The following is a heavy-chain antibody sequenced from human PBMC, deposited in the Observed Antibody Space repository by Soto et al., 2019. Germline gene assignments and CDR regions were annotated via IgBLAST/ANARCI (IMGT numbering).Heavy chain of an antibody. Sequence: QVQLQESGPGLVKPSGTLSLTCAVSGGSISSSNWWSWVRQPPGKRLEWIGEIYHSGSTNYNPSLKSRVTISVDKSKNQFSLKLSSVTAADTAVYYCASSGYSSSQYYFDYWGQGTLVTVSS. D-gene: IGHD6-13*01. J-gene: IGHJ4*02. CDR1: GGSISSSNW. V-gene: IGHV4-4*02. CDR2: IYHSGST. CDR3: ASSGYSSSQYYFDY.